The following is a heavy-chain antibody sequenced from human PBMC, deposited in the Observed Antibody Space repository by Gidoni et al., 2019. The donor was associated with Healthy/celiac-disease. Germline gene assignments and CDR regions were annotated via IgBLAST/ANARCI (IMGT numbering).Heavy chain of an antibody. CDR1: GYTFTGYY. Sequence: QVQLVQSGAEVKQPGASVKVSCKASGYTFTGYYMHWVRQAPGQGFEWMGWINPNSGGTNYEQKFQGWVTMTRDTSISTAYMELSRLRSDDTAVYYCARAVTLYSHVDYWGQGTLVTVSS. J-gene: IGHJ4*02. D-gene: IGHD6-13*01. V-gene: IGHV1-2*04. CDR3: ARAVTLYSHVDY. CDR2: INPNSGGT.